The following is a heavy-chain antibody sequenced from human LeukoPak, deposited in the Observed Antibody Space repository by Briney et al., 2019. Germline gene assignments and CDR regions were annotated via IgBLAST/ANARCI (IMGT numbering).Heavy chain of an antibody. V-gene: IGHV3-15*01. D-gene: IGHD1-26*01. Sequence: GGSLRLCCAASGFTISTYWMSWVRQAPGKGLEWVGRIKSKTDGGTTDYAAPVKGRFTISRDDSKNTLYLQMNSLKTEDTAVYYCTTDGVVGATSLDYWGQGTLVTVSS. CDR1: GFTISTYW. J-gene: IGHJ4*02. CDR3: TTDGVVGATSLDY. CDR2: IKSKTDGGTT.